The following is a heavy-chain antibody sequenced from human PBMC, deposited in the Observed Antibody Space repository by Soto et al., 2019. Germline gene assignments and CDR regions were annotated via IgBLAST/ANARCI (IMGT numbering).Heavy chain of an antibody. V-gene: IGHV3-48*03. CDR2: ISSSGSTI. CDR1: GFIFSDYD. D-gene: IGHD5-12*01. CDR3: AREVDIVASFYYYGMDV. J-gene: IGHJ6*02. Sequence: GSLRLFCAAAGFIFSDYDMNWVRQAPGKGLEWVSYISSSGSTIDYADSVKGRFTISRDNTKNSLYLQMNSLRAEDTAVYYCAREVDIVASFYYYGMDVWGQGTTVTVSS.